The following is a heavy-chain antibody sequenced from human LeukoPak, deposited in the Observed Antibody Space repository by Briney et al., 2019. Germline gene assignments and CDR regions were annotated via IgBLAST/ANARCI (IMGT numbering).Heavy chain of an antibody. CDR2: IIGSGSST. D-gene: IGHD6-13*01. V-gene: IGHV3-23*01. Sequence: PGGSVTLLCAACGFFFSSYAMSWVRQAPGKGLEWVSAIIGSGSSTYYADSVKGRFTTSRDNSKNTLFLQMNSLRAEDTAVYYCAKDRAQELVLDFWGQGTLVTVSS. J-gene: IGHJ4*02. CDR3: AKDRAQELVLDF. CDR1: GFFFSSYA.